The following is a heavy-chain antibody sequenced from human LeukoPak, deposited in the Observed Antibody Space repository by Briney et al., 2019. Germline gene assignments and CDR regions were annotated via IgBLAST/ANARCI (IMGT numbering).Heavy chain of an antibody. CDR3: ASNAPLSDGYDDAFDI. Sequence: SETLSLTCTVSGGSISSGGYYWSWIRQHPGKGLEWIGYIYYSGSTYYNPSLKSRVTISVDTSKNQFSLKLSSVTAADTAVYYCASNAPLSDGYDDAFDIWGQGTTVTVSS. CDR2: IYYSGST. V-gene: IGHV4-31*03. D-gene: IGHD5-18*01. J-gene: IGHJ3*02. CDR1: GGSISSGGYY.